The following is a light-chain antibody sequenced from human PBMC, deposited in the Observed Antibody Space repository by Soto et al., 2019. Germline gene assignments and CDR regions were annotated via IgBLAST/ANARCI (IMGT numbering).Light chain of an antibody. CDR2: DAS. Sequence: EIVLTQSPATLSLSPGERATFSCRASQSVSSDLVWYQQKPGQAPRLLIYDASNRATGIPARFSGSGSGTDFTLTISSLEPEDFAVYFCQHYGSSLTFGGGTRVEI. V-gene: IGKV3-11*01. J-gene: IGKJ4*01. CDR3: QHYGSSLT. CDR1: QSVSSD.